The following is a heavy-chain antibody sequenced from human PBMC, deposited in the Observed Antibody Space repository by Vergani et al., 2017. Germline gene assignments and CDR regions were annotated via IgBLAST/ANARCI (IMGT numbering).Heavy chain of an antibody. CDR1: GGSVSSGSYY. Sequence: QVQLQESGPGLVKPSETLSLTCTVSGGSVSSGSYYWSWIRQPPGKGLEWIGYIYYSGSTNYNPSLKSRVTISVDTSKNQFSLKLSSVTAADTAVYYWARVKGVVPAAIYYYYYYMDVWGKGTTVTVSS. D-gene: IGHD2-2*02. CDR2: IYYSGST. V-gene: IGHV4-61*01. CDR3: ARVKGVVPAAIYYYYYYMDV. J-gene: IGHJ6*03.